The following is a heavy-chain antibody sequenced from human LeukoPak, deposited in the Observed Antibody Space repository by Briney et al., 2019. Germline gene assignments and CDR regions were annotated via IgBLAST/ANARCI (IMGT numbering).Heavy chain of an antibody. CDR3: ARDLMTTVTIRYFDY. CDR1: GGSISSYY. D-gene: IGHD4-17*01. V-gene: IGHV4-4*07. CDR2: VYTSGST. Sequence: SETLSLTCTVSGGSISSYYWSWIRQPAGKGLEWIGRVYTSGSTNYNPSLKSRVTMSVDTSKNQFSLKLSSVTAADTAVYYCARDLMTTVTIRYFDYWGQGTLVTVSS. J-gene: IGHJ4*02.